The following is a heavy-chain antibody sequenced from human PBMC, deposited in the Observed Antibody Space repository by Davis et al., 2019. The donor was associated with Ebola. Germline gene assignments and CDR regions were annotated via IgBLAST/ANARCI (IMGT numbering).Heavy chain of an antibody. CDR1: GFTFSSYS. J-gene: IGHJ4*02. D-gene: IGHD5-12*01. Sequence: GESLKISCAASGFTFSSYSMNWVRQAPGKGLEWVSTIYSPQLTYYADSVKGRFTISRDYSGNTLSLQMNTLTAEDTAMYYCATLATRDFDHWGQGTQVTVSS. V-gene: IGHV3-53*01. CDR2: IYSPQLT. CDR3: ATLATRDFDH.